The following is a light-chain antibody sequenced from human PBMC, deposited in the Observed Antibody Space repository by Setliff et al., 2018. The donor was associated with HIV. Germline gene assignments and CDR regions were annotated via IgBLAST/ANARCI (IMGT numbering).Light chain of an antibody. CDR3: CSYAGSYTYI. V-gene: IGLV2-11*01. Sequence: QSALTQPPSVSGSPGQSVIFSCTGSSSDVGAYNYVSWYQQHPGKAPKLMIYDVTKRPSGVPDRFSGSKSGNTASLTISGLQAEDEADYYCCSYAGSYTYIFGSGTKVTVL. CDR1: SSDVGAYNY. J-gene: IGLJ1*01. CDR2: DVT.